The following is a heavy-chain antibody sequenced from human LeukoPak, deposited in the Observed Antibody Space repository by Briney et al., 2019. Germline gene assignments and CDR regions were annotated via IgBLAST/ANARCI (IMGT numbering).Heavy chain of an antibody. CDR1: GFTFSSYS. CDR2: ISSSSSYI. Sequence: GGSLRLSCAASGFTFSSYSMNWVRQAPGKGLEWVSSISSSSSYIYYADSVKGRFTISRDNAKNSLYLQMNSLRAEDTAVYYCARDSDIAAAGLYYMDVWGKGTTVSVSS. V-gene: IGHV3-21*01. CDR3: ARDSDIAAAGLYYMDV. D-gene: IGHD6-13*01. J-gene: IGHJ6*03.